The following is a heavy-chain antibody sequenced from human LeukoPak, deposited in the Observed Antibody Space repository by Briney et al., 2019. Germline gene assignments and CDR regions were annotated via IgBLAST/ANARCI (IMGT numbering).Heavy chain of an antibody. CDR2: IYTSGST. D-gene: IGHD3-10*01. V-gene: IGHV4-4*07. J-gene: IGHJ4*02. CDR1: GGSISRYY. Sequence: SETLSLTCTVSGGSISRYYWSWIRQPAGKGLEWIGRIYTSGSTNYNPSLKSRVTMSVDTSKNQFSLKLSSVTAADTAVYYCARVRVVGYYGSGSYISRENYFDYWGQGTLVTVSS. CDR3: ARVRVVGYYGSGSYISRENYFDY.